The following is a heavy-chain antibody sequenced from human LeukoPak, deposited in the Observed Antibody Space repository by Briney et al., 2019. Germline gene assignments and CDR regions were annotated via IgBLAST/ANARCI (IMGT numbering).Heavy chain of an antibody. CDR1: GFTFNRYA. CDR2: IGSNGDTT. Sequence: GGSLRLSCSASGFTFNRYAMHWVRQAPGKGLEYVSGIGSNGDTTYYADSVKGRFTMSRDNSKNTLFLQMSSLRAEDTAVYYCVKSITMVRGVIFGYYGMDVWGKGTTVTVSS. D-gene: IGHD3-10*01. CDR3: VKSITMVRGVIFGYYGMDV. J-gene: IGHJ6*04. V-gene: IGHV3-64D*06.